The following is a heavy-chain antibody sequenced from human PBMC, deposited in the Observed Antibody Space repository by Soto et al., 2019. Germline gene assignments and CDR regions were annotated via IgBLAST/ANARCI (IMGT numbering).Heavy chain of an antibody. CDR1: GGSFSTYY. CDR2: INHRGST. D-gene: IGHD1-7*01. CDR3: ARGLNWNYGAFDY. V-gene: IGHV4-34*01. J-gene: IGHJ4*02. Sequence: SETLSLTCAVYGGSFSTYYWSWIRQPPGKGLEWIGEINHRGSTNYNPSLKSRVTISVDTSKNQFSLKLSSVTAADRAVYYCARGLNWNYGAFDYWGQGTQVTVSS.